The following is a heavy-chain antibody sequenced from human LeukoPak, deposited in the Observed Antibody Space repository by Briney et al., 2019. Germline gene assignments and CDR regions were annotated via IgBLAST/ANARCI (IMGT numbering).Heavy chain of an antibody. V-gene: IGHV3-7*01. CDR2: IKEDGSDQ. CDR3: ARSKDRSLPFDS. Sequence: PGGSLRLSCAASGLSLSNFWMAWARQAPGKGLEWVANIKEDGSDQHYVDSVRGRFTVSRDNAANSMYLQMSSLRPDDTAVYFCARSKDRSLPFDSWGQGTLVAVSS. CDR1: GLSLSNFW. J-gene: IGHJ4*02. D-gene: IGHD3-16*01.